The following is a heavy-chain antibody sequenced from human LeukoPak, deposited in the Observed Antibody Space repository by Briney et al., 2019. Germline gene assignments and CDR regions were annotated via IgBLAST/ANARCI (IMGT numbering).Heavy chain of an antibody. J-gene: IGHJ6*03. D-gene: IGHD1-26*01. CDR2: INPSDGAT. CDR1: GYTFTKYY. CDR3: ARVGRSRGSLPNSYYYMDV. V-gene: IGHV1-46*01. Sequence: GASAKVSCKASGYTFTKYYIHWVRQAPGQGLEWMGMINPSDGATTYAQRFQGRLTITTDQSTTTAYMELSSLTSEDTAVYYCARVGRSRGSLPNSYYYMDVWGKGTTVTVSS.